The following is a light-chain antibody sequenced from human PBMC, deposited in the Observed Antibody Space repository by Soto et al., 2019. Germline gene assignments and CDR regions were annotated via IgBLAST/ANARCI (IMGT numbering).Light chain of an antibody. Sequence: IVMTQSPDSLAVSLGERATIHCKASQTVLYSSNKKNYLAWYQQTPGQPPKMLIYWASTRESGVPDRFSGSGSGTDLTLTISSLQAEDVAVYFCQQYYSAPPTFGQGTKLEIK. V-gene: IGKV4-1*01. CDR2: WAS. J-gene: IGKJ2*01. CDR3: QQYYSAPPT. CDR1: QTVLYSSNKKNY.